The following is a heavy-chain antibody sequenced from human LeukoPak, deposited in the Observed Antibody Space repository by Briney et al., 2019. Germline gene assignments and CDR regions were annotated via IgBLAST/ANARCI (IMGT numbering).Heavy chain of an antibody. CDR3: ARSNPRGSGSYDY. CDR2: SYYSGST. Sequence: SETLALTCTVSGGPISSSSYYWGWIRQPPGKGLEWIWSSYYSGSTYYNPSLKSRVTISVDTSKNQFSLKLSSVTAADTAVYYCARSNPRGSGSYDYWGQGTLVTVSS. V-gene: IGHV4-39*01. CDR1: GGPISSSSYY. D-gene: IGHD3-10*01. J-gene: IGHJ4*02.